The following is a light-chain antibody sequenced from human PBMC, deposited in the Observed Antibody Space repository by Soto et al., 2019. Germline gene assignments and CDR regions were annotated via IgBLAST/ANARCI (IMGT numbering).Light chain of an antibody. CDR2: GAS. V-gene: IGKV3-15*01. Sequence: ERVMTQSPVTLSVSPGERATLSCRASQSVSSKLAWYQQKPGQAPRLLIYGASTRATGIPARFSGSGSGTEFTLSISSLQSEDFAVYYCQQYNNWPQTFGQGIKVDIK. CDR1: QSVSSK. J-gene: IGKJ2*01. CDR3: QQYNNWPQT.